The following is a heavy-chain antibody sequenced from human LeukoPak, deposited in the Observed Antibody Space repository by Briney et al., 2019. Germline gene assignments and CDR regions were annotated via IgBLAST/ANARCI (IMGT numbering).Heavy chain of an antibody. V-gene: IGHV1-69*01. CDR1: GGTFSSYA. Sequence: ASVKVSCKASGGTFSSYAISWVRQAPGQGLEWMGGIIPIFGTANYAQKFQGRVTITADESTSTAYMELSSLRSEDTAVYYCARFRPGHRGALDYWGQGTLVTVSS. CDR3: ARFRPGHRGALDY. CDR2: IIPIFGTA. J-gene: IGHJ4*02. D-gene: IGHD6-6*01.